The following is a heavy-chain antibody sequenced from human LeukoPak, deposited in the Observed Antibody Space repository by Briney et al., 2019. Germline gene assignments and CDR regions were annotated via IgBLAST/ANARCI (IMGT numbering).Heavy chain of an antibody. CDR1: GVSISSSSYY. D-gene: IGHD6-6*01. V-gene: IGHV4-39*01. CDR2: VHYSGST. J-gene: IGHJ6*03. CDR3: ARQDPPIAVRGYYYYMVV. Sequence: SETLSPTCTVSGVSISSSSYYWAWSHQPPGKGLEWSVSVHYSGSTYYNTSITNPVTIPVDPSKNQFSLTLTSVTAADTAVYYSARQDPPIAVRGYYYYMVVWGKGTTVTVAS.